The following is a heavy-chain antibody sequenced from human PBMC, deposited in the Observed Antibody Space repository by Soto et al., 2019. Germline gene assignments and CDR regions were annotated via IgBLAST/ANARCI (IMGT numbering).Heavy chain of an antibody. CDR2: IIPIFGTA. V-gene: IGHV1-69*13. Sequence: SVKVSCKASGGTFSSYAISWVRQAPGQGLEWMGGIIPIFGTANYAQKFQGRVTITADESTSTAYMELSSLRSEDTAVYYCARFVIGGYGDYSEYFQHWGQGTLVTVSS. J-gene: IGHJ1*01. CDR3: ARFVIGGYGDYSEYFQH. D-gene: IGHD4-17*01. CDR1: GGTFSSYA.